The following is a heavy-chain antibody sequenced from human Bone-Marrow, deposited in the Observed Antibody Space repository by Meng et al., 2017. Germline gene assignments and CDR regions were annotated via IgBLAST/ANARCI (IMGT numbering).Heavy chain of an antibody. J-gene: IGHJ4*02. D-gene: IGHD3-22*01. CDR1: GYNFTSYA. CDR2: INTNTGNP. CDR3: ARDFTDYYDSSGYYL. V-gene: IGHV7-4-1*02. Sequence: ASVKVSCKASGYNFTSYAMNWVRQAPGQGLEWMGWINTNTGNPTYAQGFTGRFVFSLDTSVSTAYLQISSLKAEDTAVYYCARDFTDYYDSSGYYLWGQGTLVTVSS.